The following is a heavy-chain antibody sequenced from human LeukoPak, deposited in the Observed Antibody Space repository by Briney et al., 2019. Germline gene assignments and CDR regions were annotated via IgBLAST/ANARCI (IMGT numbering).Heavy chain of an antibody. J-gene: IGHJ4*02. CDR2: ISGSNSYI. CDR3: ARALTTLTYEGY. D-gene: IGHD1-1*01. Sequence: GGSLRLSCAASGFTFSSYSMNWVRQAPGKGLEWVSSISGSNSYIFYADSVKGRFTVSRDNAKDSLYLQMNSLRAEDTAVYYCARALTTLTYEGYWGQGTLVTVSS. CDR1: GFTFSSYS. V-gene: IGHV3-21*01.